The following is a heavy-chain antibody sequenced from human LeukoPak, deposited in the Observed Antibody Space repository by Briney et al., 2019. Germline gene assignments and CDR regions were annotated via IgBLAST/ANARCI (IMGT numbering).Heavy chain of an antibody. CDR3: VELGITMIGGV. CDR2: IHKSAIT. CDR1: GFTVSSNY. J-gene: IGHJ6*04. D-gene: IGHD3-10*02. Sequence: GGSLRLSCAASGFTVSSNYMTWVRQAPGKGLEWVSVIHKSAITYYADTVKGRFTISRDNSKNTLYLQMNSLRAEDTAVYYCVELGITMIGGVWGKGTTVTISS. V-gene: IGHV3-53*01.